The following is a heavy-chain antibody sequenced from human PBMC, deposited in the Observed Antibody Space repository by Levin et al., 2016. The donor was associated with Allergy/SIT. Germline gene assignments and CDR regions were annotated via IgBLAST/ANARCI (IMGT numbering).Heavy chain of an antibody. D-gene: IGHD3-10*01. Sequence: WIRQPPGKGLEWVANIKQDGSEKYYVDSVKGRFTISRDNAKNSLYLQMNSLRAEDTAVYYCARFSTNTFGELSNPPYYYGMDVWGQGTTVTVSS. V-gene: IGHV3-7*01. J-gene: IGHJ6*02. CDR3: ARFSTNTFGELSNPPYYYGMDV. CDR2: IKQDGSEK.